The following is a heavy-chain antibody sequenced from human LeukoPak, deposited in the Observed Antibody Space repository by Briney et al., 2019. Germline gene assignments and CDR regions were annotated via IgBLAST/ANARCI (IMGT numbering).Heavy chain of an antibody. CDR2: IYPGDSDT. CDR1: GSSFTSYW. Sequence: RGESLKISCQGSGSSFTSYWIGWVRQLPGKGLEWMGIIYPGDSDTRYSPSFQGQVTISADKSISTAYLQWSSLKASDTAMYYCARGKSVAGFYYYGMDVWGQGTTATVSS. V-gene: IGHV5-51*01. CDR3: ARGKSVAGFYYYGMDV. D-gene: IGHD6-19*01. J-gene: IGHJ6*02.